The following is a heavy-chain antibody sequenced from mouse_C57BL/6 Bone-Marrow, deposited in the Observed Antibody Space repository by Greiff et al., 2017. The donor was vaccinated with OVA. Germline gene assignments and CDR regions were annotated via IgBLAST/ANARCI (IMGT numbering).Heavy chain of an antibody. CDR1: GYTFTEYT. D-gene: IGHD1-1*01. Sequence: QVQLKQSGAELVKPGASVKLSCKASGYTFTEYTIHWVKQRSGQGLEWIGWFYPGSGSIKYNEKFKDKATLTADKSSSTVYMELSRLTSEDSAVYFCARHEGRYYYGSSLFAYWGQGTLVTVSA. J-gene: IGHJ3*01. CDR3: ARHEGRYYYGSSLFAY. V-gene: IGHV1-62-2*01. CDR2: FYPGSGSI.